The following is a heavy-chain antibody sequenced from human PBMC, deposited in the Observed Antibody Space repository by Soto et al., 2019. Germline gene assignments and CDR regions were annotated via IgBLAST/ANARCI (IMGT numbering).Heavy chain of an antibody. CDR3: ARGPRQWLVTYNWFDP. CDR1: GGSISSSRYY. D-gene: IGHD6-19*01. J-gene: IGHJ5*02. CDR2: IYYIENT. Sequence: SETLSLTCTVSGGSISSSRYYWGWIRQPPGKGLEWIGSIYYIENTYYNPSLKSRVTISVDTSKSQFSLKLSSVTAADTAVYYCARGPRQWLVTYNWFDPWGQGTLVTVSS. V-gene: IGHV4-39*01.